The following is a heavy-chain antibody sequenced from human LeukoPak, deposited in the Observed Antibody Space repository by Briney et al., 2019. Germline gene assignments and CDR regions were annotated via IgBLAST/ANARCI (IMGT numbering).Heavy chain of an antibody. CDR1: GFPFSSNA. V-gene: IGHV3-23*01. J-gene: IGHJ4*02. CDR2: IHGVT. D-gene: IGHD6-19*01. CDR3: AKGYSSGWYAFDS. Sequence: TGGSLRLSCAASGFPFSSNAMGWVRQAPGKGLEWVSTIHGVTYYADSVRGRFTIARDNSKNTLYLQMTSLRADDTALYYCAKGYSSGWYAFDSWGQGTLVTVSS.